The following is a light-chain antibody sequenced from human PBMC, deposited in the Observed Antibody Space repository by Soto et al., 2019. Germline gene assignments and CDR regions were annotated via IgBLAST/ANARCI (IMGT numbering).Light chain of an antibody. Sequence: DIQMTQSPSTLSASVGDRVTITCRASQSISSWLAWYQQKPGKAPNLLIYKASSLESGVPSRFSGSGSGTEFTLTISSLQPDDVETYSCQQYNSYSPDTFGQGTKLEIK. CDR1: QSISSW. V-gene: IGKV1-5*03. J-gene: IGKJ2*01. CDR3: QQYNSYSPDT. CDR2: KAS.